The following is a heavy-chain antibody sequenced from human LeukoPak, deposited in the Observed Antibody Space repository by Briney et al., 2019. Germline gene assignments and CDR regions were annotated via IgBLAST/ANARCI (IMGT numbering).Heavy chain of an antibody. CDR1: GYTFTSYG. CDR3: ARDDTGIVGARGFDY. CDR2: ISAYNGKT. V-gene: IGHV1-18*01. Sequence: GASVKVSCKASGYTFTSYGISWVRQAPGQGLEWMGWISAYNGKTNYAQKLQGRVTMTTDTSTSTAYMELRSLRSDDTAVYYCARDDTGIVGARGFDYWGQGTLVTVSS. J-gene: IGHJ4*02. D-gene: IGHD1-26*01.